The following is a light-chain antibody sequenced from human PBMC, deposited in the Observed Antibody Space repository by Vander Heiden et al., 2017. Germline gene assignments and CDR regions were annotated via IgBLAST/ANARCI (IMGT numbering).Light chain of an antibody. V-gene: IGKV3-15*01. Sequence: ASQSVSSNLAWYQQKPVQAPRLLIYGASTRATGIPARFSGSGSGTEFTLTISSRQSEDFTVYYCQQNNNWPPGTFGQGTKMEIK. J-gene: IGKJ2*02. CDR1: QSVSSN. CDR3: QQNNNWPPGT. CDR2: GAS.